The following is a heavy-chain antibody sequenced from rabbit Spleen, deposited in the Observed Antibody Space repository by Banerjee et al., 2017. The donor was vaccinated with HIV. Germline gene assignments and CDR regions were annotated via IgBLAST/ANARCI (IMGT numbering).Heavy chain of an antibody. V-gene: IGHV1S45*01. J-gene: IGHJ4*01. CDR1: GFSFSSNYY. CDR3: AREVLYAAYAGFGDATIYYFDL. CDR2: IDPVFGIT. D-gene: IGHD6-1*01. Sequence: QEQLVESGGGLVQPEGSLTLTCTASGFSFSSNYYMCWVRQAPGKGLEWIGYIDPVFGITYYANWVNGRFSISRENAQNTVFLQMTSLTAADTATYFCAREVLYAAYAGFGDATIYYFDLWGPGTLVTVS.